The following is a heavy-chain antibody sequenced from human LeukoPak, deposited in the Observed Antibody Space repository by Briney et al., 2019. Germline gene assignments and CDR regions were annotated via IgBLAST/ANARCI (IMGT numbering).Heavy chain of an antibody. Sequence: GESLKISCQGSGYSFTTYWIGWVRPMPGKGLAWMGIIYPGDSDTRYSPSFQGQVTISADKSITTAYLQWSSLKASDTAMYYCARSLFPGYLYGMDVWGQGTTVTVSS. CDR2: IYPGDSDT. CDR1: GYSFTTYW. V-gene: IGHV5-51*01. D-gene: IGHD1-1*01. J-gene: IGHJ6*02. CDR3: ARSLFPGYLYGMDV.